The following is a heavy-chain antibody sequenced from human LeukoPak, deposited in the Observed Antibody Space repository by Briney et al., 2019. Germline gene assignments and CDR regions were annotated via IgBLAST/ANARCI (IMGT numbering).Heavy chain of an antibody. V-gene: IGHV1-69*13. J-gene: IGHJ4*02. CDR1: GGTFSSYA. CDR2: IIPIFGTA. CDR3: ARGASHLAAGTFDY. D-gene: IGHD6-13*01. Sequence: SVKVSCKASGGTFSSYAISWVRQAPGQGLEWIGGIIPIFGTANYAQKFQGRVTITADESTSTAYMELSSLRSEDTAVYYCARGASHLAAGTFDYWGQGTPVTVSS.